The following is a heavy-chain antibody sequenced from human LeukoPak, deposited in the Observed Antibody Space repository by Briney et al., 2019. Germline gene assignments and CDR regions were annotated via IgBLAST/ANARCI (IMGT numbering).Heavy chain of an antibody. J-gene: IGHJ4*02. CDR2: INSDGSST. Sequence: GGSLRLSCAASGFTFSSYWMHWVRQAPGKGLVWVSRINSDGSSTSYADSVKGRFTISRDNAKNTLYLQMNSLRAEDTAVYYCARGGYSYAFDYWGQGTLVTVSS. D-gene: IGHD5-18*01. CDR1: GFTFSSYW. CDR3: ARGGYSYAFDY. V-gene: IGHV3-74*01.